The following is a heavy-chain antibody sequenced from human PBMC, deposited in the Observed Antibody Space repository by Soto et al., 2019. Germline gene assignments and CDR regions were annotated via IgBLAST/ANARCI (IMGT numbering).Heavy chain of an antibody. V-gene: IGHV3-74*01. CDR1: GFTFSTHS. CDR2: ISDDGDRK. J-gene: IGHJ4*02. D-gene: IGHD3-10*01. Sequence: PGGSLRLSCTASGFTFSTHSMNCVRQATAKGLEWVSRISDDGDRKDYADFVKGRFTISRDNAKNTLFLQIRKLRGEDTAVYCCTRGPRPSSIGTGALWGRGALVTVAS. CDR3: TRGPRPSSIGTGAL.